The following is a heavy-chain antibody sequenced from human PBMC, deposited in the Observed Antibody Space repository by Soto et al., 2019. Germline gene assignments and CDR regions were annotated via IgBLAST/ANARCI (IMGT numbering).Heavy chain of an antibody. CDR1: GGSISSGGYY. V-gene: IGHV4-31*03. D-gene: IGHD4-17*01. CDR3: ARDLDYGDYERLDAFDI. Sequence: QVQLQESGPGLVKPSQTLSLTCTVSGGSISSGGYYWSWIRQHPGKGLEWIGYIYYSGSTYYNPPLKRRVTISVDTSKNQFSLKLSSVTAADTAVYYCARDLDYGDYERLDAFDIWGQGTMVTVSS. CDR2: IYYSGST. J-gene: IGHJ3*02.